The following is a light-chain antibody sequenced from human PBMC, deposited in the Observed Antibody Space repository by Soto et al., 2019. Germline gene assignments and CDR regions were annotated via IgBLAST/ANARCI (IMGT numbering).Light chain of an antibody. CDR3: QQYDITPYT. V-gene: IGKV3-20*01. CDR1: QSVSSSY. Sequence: EIVLTQSPGTLSLSPGERATLSCRASQSVSSSYLAWYQQKTGQAPRLLIYGASSRATGIPARFSGSGSGTDFTLTISSLQPEDFAVYYCQQYDITPYTFGQGTKLEIK. CDR2: GAS. J-gene: IGKJ2*01.